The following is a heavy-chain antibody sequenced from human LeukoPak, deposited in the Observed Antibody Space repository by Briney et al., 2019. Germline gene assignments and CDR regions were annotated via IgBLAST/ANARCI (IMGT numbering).Heavy chain of an antibody. V-gene: IGHV5-51*01. CDR3: SSSTDSGDHSGSTGGFQN. J-gene: IGHJ1*01. Sequence: GESLKISCKASGYSFSSYWIGWVRQVPGKGLEWMGIVYPRDSDTRYSATFNGQVTISADKSITTAYLQWDSLKASDTAMYYCSSSTDSGDHSGSTGGFQNWGQGTLVTVSS. CDR1: GYSFSSYW. CDR2: VYPRDSDT. D-gene: IGHD1-26*01.